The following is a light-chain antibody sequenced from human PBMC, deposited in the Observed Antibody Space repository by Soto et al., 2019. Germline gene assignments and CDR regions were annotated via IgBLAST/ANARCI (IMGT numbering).Light chain of an antibody. CDR1: ESMSNC. Sequence: EIQMTQSPSTLSAYVGDTVTITCRASESMSNCLAWYQQKPGKAPKLLIYAASSLQSGVPSRFSGSGSGTEFTLIISGLQPDDSATYYCQQYTNTNNPWMFGPGTKVE. J-gene: IGKJ1*01. CDR2: AAS. V-gene: IGKV1-5*01. CDR3: QQYTNTNNPWM.